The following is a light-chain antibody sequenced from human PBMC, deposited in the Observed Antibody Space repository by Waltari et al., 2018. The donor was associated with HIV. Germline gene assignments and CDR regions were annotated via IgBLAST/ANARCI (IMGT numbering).Light chain of an antibody. Sequence: QSALTQPRPLSGSPGQSVTLSCTGTSSAVGTYNYVSWYQQHPGKAPKLILYDVSKRPSGVPDRFSGSKSGNTASLTISGLRVEDEVDYYCCSYAGSSFYVFGTGTQVTVL. CDR2: DVS. J-gene: IGLJ1*01. CDR3: CSYAGSSFYV. V-gene: IGLV2-11*01. CDR1: SSAVGTYNY.